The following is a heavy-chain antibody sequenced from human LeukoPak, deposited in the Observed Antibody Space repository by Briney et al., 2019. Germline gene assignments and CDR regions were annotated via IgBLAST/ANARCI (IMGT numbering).Heavy chain of an antibody. D-gene: IGHD3-22*01. V-gene: IGHV3-23*01. Sequence: GGSLRLSCAASGFTFDSCAMSWVRQAPGKGLEWASGISGSGGTTKYADSVKGRFTITRDNSKNTLCLQMNSLRAEDTAVYYCAKASNSYYYPFDHWGQGTLVTVSS. CDR3: AKASNSYYYPFDH. CDR1: GFTFDSCA. CDR2: ISGSGGTT. J-gene: IGHJ4*02.